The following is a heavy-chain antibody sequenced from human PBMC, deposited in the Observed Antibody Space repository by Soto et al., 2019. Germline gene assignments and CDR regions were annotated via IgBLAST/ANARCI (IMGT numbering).Heavy chain of an antibody. Sequence: GGSLRLSCAASGFTFSSYDMHWVRQATGKGLEWVSAIGTAGDTYYPGSVKGRFTISRENAKNSLYLQMNSLRAEDTAVYYCARALRERWLQYWYFDLWGRGTLVTVS. J-gene: IGHJ2*01. V-gene: IGHV3-13*01. CDR1: GFTFSSYD. D-gene: IGHD5-12*01. CDR2: IGTAGDT. CDR3: ARALRERWLQYWYFDL.